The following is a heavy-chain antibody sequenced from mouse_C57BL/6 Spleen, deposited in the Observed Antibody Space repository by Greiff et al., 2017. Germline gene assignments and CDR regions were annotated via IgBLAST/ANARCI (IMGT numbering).Heavy chain of an antibody. J-gene: IGHJ2*01. CDR2: INPNNGGT. V-gene: IGHV1-18*01. CDR3: AREGNGYGDGYWFDY. D-gene: IGHD2-2*01. CDR1: GYTFTDYN. Sequence: EVQLQQSGPELVKPGASVKIPCKASGYTFTDYNMDWVKQSHGKSLEWIGDINPNNGGTIYNQKFKGKATLTVDKSSSTAYMALRSLTSEDTAVYYCAREGNGYGDGYWFDYWGQGTTLTVSS.